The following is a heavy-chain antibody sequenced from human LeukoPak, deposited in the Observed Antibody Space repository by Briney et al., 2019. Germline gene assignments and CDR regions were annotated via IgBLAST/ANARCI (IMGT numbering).Heavy chain of an antibody. CDR2: IYYSGST. D-gene: IGHD2-15*01. CDR1: GGSISSYY. J-gene: IGHJ4*02. Sequence: SETLSLTCTVSGGSISSYYWSWIRQPPGKGLEWIGYIYYSGSTNYNPSLKSRVTISVDTSKNQFSLKLSSVTAADTAVYYCAILGGHSLLPIDYWGQGTLVTVSS. CDR3: AILGGHSLLPIDY. V-gene: IGHV4-59*01.